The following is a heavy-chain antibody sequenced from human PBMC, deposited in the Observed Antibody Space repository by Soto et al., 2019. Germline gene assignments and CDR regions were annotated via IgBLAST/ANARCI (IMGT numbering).Heavy chain of an antibody. J-gene: IGHJ3*02. CDR2: ISSSGDGT. V-gene: IGHV3-23*01. D-gene: IGHD2-2*01. CDR1: GFTFSSYA. Sequence: EVQLLESGGGLVQPGGSLRLSCAASGFTFSSYALSWVRQAPGKGLEWVSAISSSGDGTYYADSVKGRFTISRDNSKNTLFLQMNSRRAEDTAVYYGAKDKGCSTTTCHWNAFDIWGQGTMVTVSS. CDR3: AKDKGCSTTTCHWNAFDI.